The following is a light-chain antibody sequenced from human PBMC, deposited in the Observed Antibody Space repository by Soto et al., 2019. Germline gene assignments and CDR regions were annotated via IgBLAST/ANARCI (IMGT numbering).Light chain of an antibody. J-gene: IGKJ4*01. CDR3: QQYSTYPSLT. V-gene: IGKV1-8*01. CDR1: QGISSY. Sequence: AIRMTQSPSSLSASTGDRVTITCRGSQGISSYLAWYQQNPGKAPKLLIYAASTLQSGVPSRFSGSGSGTDFTLTISGLQPDDFATYFCQQYSTYPSLTFGGGTKVDIK. CDR2: AAS.